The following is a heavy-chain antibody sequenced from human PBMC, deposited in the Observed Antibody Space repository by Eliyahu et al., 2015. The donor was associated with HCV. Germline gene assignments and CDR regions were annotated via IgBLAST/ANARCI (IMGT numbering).Heavy chain of an antibody. CDR1: GYTFTGYY. CDR3: ARDGLYCSGGSCYENWFDP. CDR2: INPNSGGT. Sequence: QVQLVQSGAEVKKPGASVKVSCKASGYTFTGYYMHWVRQAPGQGLEWMGWINPNSGGTNYAQKFQGRVTMTRDTSISTAYMELSRLRSDDTAVYYCARDGLYCSGGSCYENWFDPWGQGTLVTVSS. V-gene: IGHV1-2*02. J-gene: IGHJ5*02. D-gene: IGHD2-15*01.